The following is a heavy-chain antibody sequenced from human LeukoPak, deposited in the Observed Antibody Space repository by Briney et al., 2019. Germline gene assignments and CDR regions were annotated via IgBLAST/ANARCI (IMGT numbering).Heavy chain of an antibody. CDR2: ISGSGGST. D-gene: IGHD3-10*01. J-gene: IGHJ6*03. CDR1: GFTFSSYS. CDR3: AGQKRITMVRGSARHYMDV. Sequence: GGSLRLSCAASGFTFSSYSMNWVRRAPGKGLEWVSAISGSGGSTYYADSVKGRFTISRDNSKNTLYLQMNSLRAEDTAVYYCAGQKRITMVRGSARHYMDVWGKGTTVTISS. V-gene: IGHV3-23*01.